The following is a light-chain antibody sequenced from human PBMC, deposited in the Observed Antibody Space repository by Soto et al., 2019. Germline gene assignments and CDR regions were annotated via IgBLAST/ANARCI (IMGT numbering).Light chain of an antibody. J-gene: IGKJ1*01. CDR2: GAS. Sequence: EIVMTQSPATVSVSPGDRATLSCRSSQSVSSSYLAWYQQKPGQAPRLLIYGASSRATGIPDRFSGSGSGTDFTLTISGLEPEDSAVYYCQQYGNSRGTFGQGTKVE. V-gene: IGKV3-20*01. CDR1: QSVSSSY. CDR3: QQYGNSRGT.